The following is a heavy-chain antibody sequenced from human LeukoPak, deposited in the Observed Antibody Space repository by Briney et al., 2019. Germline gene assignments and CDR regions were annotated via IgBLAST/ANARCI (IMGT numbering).Heavy chain of an antibody. CDR3: AKDPANQLLYPAHFSH. V-gene: IGHV3-48*03. Sequence: PGGSLRLSCAASGFSFSAYEMNWVRQAPGKGLEWVSSISGSATTIYYADSVKGRFTISRDNAKNTLYLHMNSLRAEDTAIYFCAKDPANQLLYPAHFSHWGQGTLVTVSS. CDR2: ISGSATTI. J-gene: IGHJ1*01. CDR1: GFSFSAYE. D-gene: IGHD2-2*01.